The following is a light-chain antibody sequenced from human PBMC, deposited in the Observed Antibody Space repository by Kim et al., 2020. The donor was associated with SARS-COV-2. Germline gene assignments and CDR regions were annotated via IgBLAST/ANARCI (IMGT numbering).Light chain of an antibody. V-gene: IGLV3-1*01. CDR1: KLGHKY. CDR3: QAWDSNTAHYV. Sequence: SYELTQPPSVSVSPGQTASISCSGDKLGHKYACWYQQKPGQSPVLVIYQDTKRPSGIPERFSGSNSGNTATLTISGTQATDEADYYCQAWDSNTAHYVFGPGTKVTVL. J-gene: IGLJ1*01. CDR2: QDT.